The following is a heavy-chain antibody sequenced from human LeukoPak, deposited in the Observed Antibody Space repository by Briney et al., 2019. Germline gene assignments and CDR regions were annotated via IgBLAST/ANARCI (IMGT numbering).Heavy chain of an antibody. CDR3: AKDNCGGDCYYDY. Sequence: GGSLRLSCAASGFTFDDYAMHWVRQAPGKGLEWVSGISRNSGSIGYADSVKGRFTISRDNAKNSLYLQMNSLRAEDTALYYCAKDNCGGDCYYDYWGQGTLVTVSS. CDR2: ISRNSGSI. V-gene: IGHV3-9*01. J-gene: IGHJ4*02. D-gene: IGHD2-21*02. CDR1: GFTFDDYA.